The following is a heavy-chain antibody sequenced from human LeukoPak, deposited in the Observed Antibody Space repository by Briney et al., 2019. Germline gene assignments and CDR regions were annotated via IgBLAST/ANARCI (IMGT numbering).Heavy chain of an antibody. D-gene: IGHD3/OR15-3a*01. V-gene: IGHV4-59*08. CDR3: ARQGSVGLADAFDV. Sequence: PSETLSLTCTVSGGSFSSYYWSWIRPPPGKGLEWIGYIYYSGSTIYNPSLKSRVAMSVDTSKDQFSLKLTSVTAADTALYYCARQGSVGLADAFDVWGQGTMVTVSS. J-gene: IGHJ3*01. CDR1: GGSFSSYY. CDR2: IYYSGST.